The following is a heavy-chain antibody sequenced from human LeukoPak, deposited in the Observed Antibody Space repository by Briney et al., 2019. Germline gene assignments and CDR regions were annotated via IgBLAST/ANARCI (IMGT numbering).Heavy chain of an antibody. V-gene: IGHV4-61*02. Sequence: SQTLSLTCTVSGGSISSGSYYWSWIRQPAGKGLEWIGRIYTSGSTNYNPSPKSRVTISVDTSKNQFSLKLSSVTAADTAVYYCAREDYYDSSGYFAEYFQHWGQGTLVTVSS. J-gene: IGHJ1*01. CDR2: IYTSGST. CDR3: AREDYYDSSGYFAEYFQH. CDR1: GGSISSGSYY. D-gene: IGHD3-22*01.